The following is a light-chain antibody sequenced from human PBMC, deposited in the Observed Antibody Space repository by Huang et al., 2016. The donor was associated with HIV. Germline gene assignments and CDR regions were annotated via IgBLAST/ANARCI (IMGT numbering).Light chain of an antibody. CDR1: QSVSNN. V-gene: IGKV3-15*01. CDR3: QQYNNWPPEYT. Sequence: EIVMTQSPATLSVSPGERATLSCRASQSVSNNLAWYQQKPGLAPTHLSYGASTRATGSPARFSGSGSGTRFTLTISSLQSEDFAVYYCQQYNNWPPEYTFGQGTKLEIK. CDR2: GAS. J-gene: IGKJ2*01.